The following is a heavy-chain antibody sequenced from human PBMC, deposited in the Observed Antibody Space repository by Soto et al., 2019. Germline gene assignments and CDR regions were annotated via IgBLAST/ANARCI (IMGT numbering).Heavy chain of an antibody. V-gene: IGHV4-59*01. CDR3: AITLAAQQDYYYGMDV. CDR1: GGSISSYY. Sequence: PSETLSLTCTVSGGSISSYYWSWIRQPPGKGLEWIGYIYYSGSTNYNPSLKSRVTISVGTSKNQFSLKLSSVTAADTAVYYCAITLAAQQDYYYGMDVWGQGTTVTVSS. D-gene: IGHD6-6*01. J-gene: IGHJ6*02. CDR2: IYYSGST.